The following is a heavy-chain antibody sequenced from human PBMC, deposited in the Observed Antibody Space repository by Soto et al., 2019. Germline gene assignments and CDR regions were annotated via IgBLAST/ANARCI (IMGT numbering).Heavy chain of an antibody. D-gene: IGHD6-19*01. CDR3: ARSLGCGCTPY. Sequence: QVHLVQSEAEVKKPGSSVKVSCKASGGTFSSYTVSWVRQAPGQGLEWVGGIIPVFNTTYYAQKFQGRVTILADKSTSTAYMELSNLRSEDTAVYYCARSLGCGCTPYWGQGTLVTVSS. V-gene: IGHV1-69*06. CDR1: GGTFSSYT. J-gene: IGHJ4*02. CDR2: IIPVFNTT.